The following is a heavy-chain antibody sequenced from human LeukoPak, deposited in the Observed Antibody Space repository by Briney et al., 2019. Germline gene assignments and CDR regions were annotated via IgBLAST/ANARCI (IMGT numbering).Heavy chain of an antibody. V-gene: IGHV3-30*18. J-gene: IGHJ6*02. CDR1: GFTFSSYG. D-gene: IGHD6-19*01. CDR3: AKDAVGRQWLVLDYYYGMDV. CDR2: ISYDGSNK. Sequence: GRSLRLSCAASGFTFSSYGMHWVRQAPGKGLEWVAVISYDGSNKYYADSVKGRFTISRDNSKNTLYLQMNSLRAGDTAVYYCAKDAVGRQWLVLDYYYGMDVWGQGTTVTVSS.